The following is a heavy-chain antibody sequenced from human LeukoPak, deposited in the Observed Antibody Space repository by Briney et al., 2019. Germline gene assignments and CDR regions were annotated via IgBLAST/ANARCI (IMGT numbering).Heavy chain of an antibody. V-gene: IGHV3-74*01. D-gene: IGHD3-22*01. CDR1: GFSFISYW. CDR2: INTDGTDT. Sequence: PGGSLRLSCAASGFSFISYWMHWVRQTPGKGLVWVSQINTDGTDTNYADSVKGRFTISRDNAKNTLYLQMNSLRADDTAVYYCARGPYYYDSSGHPDTWGHGTMVAVSS. J-gene: IGHJ3*02. CDR3: ARGPYYYDSSGHPDT.